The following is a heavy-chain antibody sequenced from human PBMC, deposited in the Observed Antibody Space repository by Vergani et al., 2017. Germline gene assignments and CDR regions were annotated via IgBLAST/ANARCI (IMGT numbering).Heavy chain of an antibody. J-gene: IGHJ4*02. Sequence: QVQLVQSGAEVQKPGASVKVSCKASGYTFTSYAMNWVRQAPGQGLEWMGWIIPILGTANYAQKFQGRVTITADESTSTAYMELSSLRSEDTAVYYCARDQGVPAADHFDYWGQGTLVTVSS. CDR2: IIPILGTA. CDR1: GYTFTSYA. D-gene: IGHD2-2*01. CDR3: ARDQGVPAADHFDY. V-gene: IGHV1-69*11.